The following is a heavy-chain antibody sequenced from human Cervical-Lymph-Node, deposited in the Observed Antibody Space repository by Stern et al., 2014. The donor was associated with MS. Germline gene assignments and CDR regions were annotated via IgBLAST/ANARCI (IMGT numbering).Heavy chain of an antibody. CDR2: FDPEDGET. CDR1: GYTLTELS. J-gene: IGHJ4*02. D-gene: IGHD4/OR15-4a*01. CDR3: ATGPAKIDYYFDY. V-gene: IGHV1-24*01. Sequence: QVQLVQSGAEVKKPGASVKVSCKVSGYTLTELSMHWVRQAPGKGLEWMGGFDPEDGETIYAQKLQGRVTMTDDTSTDTAYMELSSLRSEDTAVYYCATGPAKIDYYFDYWGQGTLVTVSS.